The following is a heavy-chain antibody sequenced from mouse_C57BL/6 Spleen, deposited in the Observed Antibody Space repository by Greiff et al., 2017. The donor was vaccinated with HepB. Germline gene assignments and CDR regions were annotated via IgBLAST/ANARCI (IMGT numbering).Heavy chain of an antibody. J-gene: IGHJ4*01. Sequence: QVQLKESGPGLVQPSQSLSITCTVSGFSLTSYGVHWVRQSPGKGLEWLGVIWSGGSTDYNAAFISRLSISKDNSKSQVFFKMNSLQADDTAIYYCASPGLLRYYAMDYWGQGTSVTVSS. CDR2: IWSGGST. CDR3: ASPGLLRYYAMDY. CDR1: GFSLTSYG. V-gene: IGHV2-2*01. D-gene: IGHD2-3*01.